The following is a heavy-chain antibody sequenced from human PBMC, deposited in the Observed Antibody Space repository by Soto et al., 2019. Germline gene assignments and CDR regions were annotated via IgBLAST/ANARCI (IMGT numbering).Heavy chain of an antibody. J-gene: IGHJ4*02. CDR1: GFSLSTKGVS. D-gene: IGHD3-10*01. CDR2: IYWDDDK. Sequence: QITLKESGPPLVKPTQTLTLTCTFSGFSLSTKGVSVGWIRQPPGKALEWLALIYWDDDKRYSPSLKSRLTITKDTSKNQVVLTLTNMDPVGTATYYCAHRGFVIGDFDYWGQGTRVTVSS. CDR3: AHRGFVIGDFDY. V-gene: IGHV2-5*02.